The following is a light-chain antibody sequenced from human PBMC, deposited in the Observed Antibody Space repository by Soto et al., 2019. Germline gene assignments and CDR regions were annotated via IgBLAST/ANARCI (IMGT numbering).Light chain of an antibody. CDR3: ASWDDSLSGIL. CDR2: KTD. V-gene: IGLV1-47*01. J-gene: IGLJ2*01. CDR1: SSNVCGRNY. Sequence: QSVLTQPPSASGTPGXXXXXXXSGSSSNVCGRNYVFWYHQVPRTAPRLLIYKTDQRPSGVPDRFSASRSGSSASLAISGLRSEDEGDYYCASWDDSLSGILFGGGTKVTVL.